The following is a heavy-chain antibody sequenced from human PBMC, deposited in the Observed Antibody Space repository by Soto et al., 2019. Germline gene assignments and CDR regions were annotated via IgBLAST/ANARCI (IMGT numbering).Heavy chain of an antibody. D-gene: IGHD6-13*01. J-gene: IGHJ4*02. V-gene: IGHV3-9*01. CDR1: GFTFDDYA. Sequence: EVQLVESGGGLVQPGRSLRLSCAASGFTFDDYAMHWVRQAPGKGLEWVSGISWNSGSIGYADSVKGRFTISRDNAKNSLYLQMNSLRAEDTALYYCAKDIGGIAAADTFDYWGQGTLVTVSS. CDR2: ISWNSGSI. CDR3: AKDIGGIAAADTFDY.